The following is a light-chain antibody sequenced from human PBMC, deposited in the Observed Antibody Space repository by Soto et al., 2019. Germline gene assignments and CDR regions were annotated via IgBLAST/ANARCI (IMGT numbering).Light chain of an antibody. CDR2: DVS. CDR3: SSFTSSSTWV. V-gene: IGLV2-14*01. J-gene: IGLJ3*02. CDR1: SSDVGGYNY. Sequence: TQPASVSGSPGQSITISCTGTSSDVGGYNYVSWFQQHPGKAPKLMIYDVSNRPSGLSNRFSGSKSGNTASLTISGLQAEDEADYYCSSFTSSSTWVFGGGTKLTVL.